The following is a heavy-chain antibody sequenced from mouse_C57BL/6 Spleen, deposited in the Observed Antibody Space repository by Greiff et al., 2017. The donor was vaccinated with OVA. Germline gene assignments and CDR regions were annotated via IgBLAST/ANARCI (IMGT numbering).Heavy chain of an antibody. Sequence: LEESGAELVRPGTSVKVSCKASGYAFTNYLIEWVKQRPGQGLEWIGVINPGSGGTNYNEKFKGKATLTADKSSSTAYMQLSSLTSEDSAVYFCARSGSLGQYYFDYWGQGTTLTVSS. CDR2: INPGSGGT. CDR3: ARSGSLGQYYFDY. V-gene: IGHV1-54*01. CDR1: GYAFTNYL. J-gene: IGHJ2*01. D-gene: IGHD3-1*01.